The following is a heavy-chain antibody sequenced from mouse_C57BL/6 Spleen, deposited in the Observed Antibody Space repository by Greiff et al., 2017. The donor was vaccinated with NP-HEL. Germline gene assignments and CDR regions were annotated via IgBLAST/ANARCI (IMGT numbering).Heavy chain of an antibody. CDR1: GYTFTDHT. CDR3: ARVGKTATVSYAMDY. V-gene: IGHV1-78*01. J-gene: IGHJ4*01. Sequence: QVQLKESDAELVKPGASVKISCKVSGYTFTDHTIHWMKQRPEQGLAWIGYIYPRDGSTKYNEKFKGKATLTADKSSSTAYMQLNSLTSEDSAVYFCARVGKTATVSYAMDYWGQGTSVTVSS. D-gene: IGHD1-1*01. CDR2: IYPRDGST.